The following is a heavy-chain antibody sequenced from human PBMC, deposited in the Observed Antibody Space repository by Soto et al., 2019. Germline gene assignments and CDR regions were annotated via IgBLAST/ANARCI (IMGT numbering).Heavy chain of an antibody. D-gene: IGHD3-10*01. CDR3: AREEADGEFAL. J-gene: IGHJ2*01. CDR2: IIPIVGTA. CDR1: GCTFSSYA. Sequence: QFQLVQSGAEVRKPGSSVKVSCKASGCTFSSYALSWVRQAPGQGLEWMGVIIPIVGTANYAQKFKGRVTITADESTSTSYMELCSLRSADTGVYYCAREEADGEFALWGHGTLVTVSS. V-gene: IGHV1-69*12.